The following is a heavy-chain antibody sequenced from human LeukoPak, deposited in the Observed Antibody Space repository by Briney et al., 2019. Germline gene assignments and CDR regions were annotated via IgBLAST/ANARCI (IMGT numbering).Heavy chain of an antibody. CDR2: ISAYNGNT. V-gene: IGHV1-18*01. J-gene: IGHJ4*02. Sequence: ASVKVSCKASGYTFTSYGISWVRQAPGQGLEWMGWISAYNGNTNYAQKLQGRVTMTTDTSTSTAYMELRSLRSDDTAVYYCARVPHKHHYDYVWGSYRYGYYFDYWGQGTRVTVSS. D-gene: IGHD3-16*02. CDR1: GYTFTSYG. CDR3: ARVPHKHHYDYVWGSYRYGYYFDY.